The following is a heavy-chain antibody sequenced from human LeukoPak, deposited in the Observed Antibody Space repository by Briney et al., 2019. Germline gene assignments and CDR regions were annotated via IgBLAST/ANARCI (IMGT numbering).Heavy chain of an antibody. D-gene: IGHD3-22*01. J-gene: IGHJ4*02. V-gene: IGHV3-48*01. Sequence: GGSLRLSCAASGFSFSSYGMHWVRQAPGKGLEWVSGISWNSSTIYYADSVKGRFTISRDNAENSLYLQMNSLRAEDTAVYYCATDDYYDSSSDYWGQGTLVTVSS. CDR1: GFSFSSYG. CDR3: ATDDYYDSSSDY. CDR2: ISWNSSTI.